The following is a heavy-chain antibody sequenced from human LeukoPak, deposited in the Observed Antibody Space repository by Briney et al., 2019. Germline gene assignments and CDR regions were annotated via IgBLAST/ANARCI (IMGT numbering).Heavy chain of an antibody. D-gene: IGHD3-10*02. V-gene: IGHV3-20*04. CDR2: IHWNGGRT. Sequence: GGSLRLSCAASGFTFDNYGINWVRHAPGKGLEWVSRIHWNGGRTGYADSVKGRFTISRDNAKNSLYLQMNSLRAEDTAVYYCAELGITMIGGVWGKGTTVTISS. CDR1: GFTFDNYG. CDR3: AELGITMIGGV. J-gene: IGHJ6*04.